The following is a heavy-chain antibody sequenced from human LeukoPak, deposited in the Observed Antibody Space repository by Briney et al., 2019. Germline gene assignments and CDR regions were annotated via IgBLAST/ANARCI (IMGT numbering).Heavy chain of an antibody. Sequence: SETLSLTCTVSGGSISSSSYYWGWIRQPPGKGLEWIGSIYYSGSTYYNPSLKSRVTISVDTSKNQFSLKLSSVTAADTAVYYCARDLLQLWSSYYFDYWGQGTLVTVSS. CDR2: IYYSGST. CDR1: GGSISSSSYY. J-gene: IGHJ4*02. CDR3: ARDLLQLWSSYYFDY. V-gene: IGHV4-39*07. D-gene: IGHD5-18*01.